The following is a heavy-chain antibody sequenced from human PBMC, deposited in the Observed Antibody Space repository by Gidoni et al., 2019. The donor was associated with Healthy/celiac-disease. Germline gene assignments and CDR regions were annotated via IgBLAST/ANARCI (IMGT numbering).Heavy chain of an antibody. D-gene: IGHD6-19*01. CDR1: GGSISSYY. CDR2: IYYSGST. Sequence: GGSISSYYWSWIRHPPGKGLEWIGYIYYSGSTNYNPSLKSRVTISVDTSKNQFSLKLSSVTAADTAVYYCARGVAVAAAKQYYFDYWGQGTLVTVSS. V-gene: IGHV4-59*01. CDR3: ARGVAVAAAKQYYFDY. J-gene: IGHJ4*02.